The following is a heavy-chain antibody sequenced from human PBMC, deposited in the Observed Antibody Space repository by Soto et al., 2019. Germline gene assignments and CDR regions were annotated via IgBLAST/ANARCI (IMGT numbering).Heavy chain of an antibody. CDR3: ARGASDFWNAYPEIHFFDY. V-gene: IGHV3-30-3*01. CDR2: ISYDGTNT. D-gene: IGHD3-3*01. CDR1: GFTFSTYP. Sequence: ESGGGVVQPGRSLRLSCAASGFTFSTYPMHWVRQAPGKGLEWVAVISYDGTNTYYADSVKGRFTISRDNSKNTLSLQMNSLRGDDTAVYYCARGASDFWNAYPEIHFFDYCGQGAPVFVSS. J-gene: IGHJ4*02.